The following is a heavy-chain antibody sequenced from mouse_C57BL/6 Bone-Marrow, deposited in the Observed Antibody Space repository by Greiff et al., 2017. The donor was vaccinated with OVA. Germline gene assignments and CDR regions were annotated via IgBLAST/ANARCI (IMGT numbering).Heavy chain of an antibody. CDR3: TAMVTTRYAMDY. D-gene: IGHD2-2*01. CDR1: GYTFTSYW. CDR2: IYPGNSDT. Sequence: VHVKQSGTVLARPGASVKMSCKTSGYTFTSYWMHWVKQRPGQGLEWIGAIYPGNSDTSYNQKFKGKAKLTAVTSASTAYMELSSLTNEDSAVYYCTAMVTTRYAMDYWGQGTSVTVSS. V-gene: IGHV1-5*01. J-gene: IGHJ4*01.